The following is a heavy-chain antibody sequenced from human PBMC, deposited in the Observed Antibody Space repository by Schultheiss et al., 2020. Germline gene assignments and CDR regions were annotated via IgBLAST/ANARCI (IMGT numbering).Heavy chain of an antibody. V-gene: IGHV4-59*08. D-gene: IGHD4-17*01. Sequence: SETLSLTCTVSGGSISSYYWSWIRQHPGKGLEWIGYIYYSGSTNYNPSLKSRVTISVDTSKNQFSLKLSSVTAADTAVYYCATEYGDFAGWFDPWGQGTLVTVSS. CDR3: ATEYGDFAGWFDP. CDR2: IYYSGST. CDR1: GGSISSYY. J-gene: IGHJ5*02.